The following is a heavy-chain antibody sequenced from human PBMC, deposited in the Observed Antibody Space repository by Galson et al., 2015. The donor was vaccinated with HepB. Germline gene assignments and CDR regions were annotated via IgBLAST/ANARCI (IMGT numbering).Heavy chain of an antibody. V-gene: IGHV3-30*03. CDR3: AGDSSGYSYYENY. D-gene: IGHD3-22*01. CDR2: ISYDGSNK. Sequence: SLRLSCAASGFTFSSYGVHWVRQAPGKGLEWVAVISYDGSNKYYADSVKGRFTISRDNSKNTLYLQMNSLRAEDTAVYYCAGDSSGYSYYENYWGQGTLVAVSS. J-gene: IGHJ4*02. CDR1: GFTFSSYG.